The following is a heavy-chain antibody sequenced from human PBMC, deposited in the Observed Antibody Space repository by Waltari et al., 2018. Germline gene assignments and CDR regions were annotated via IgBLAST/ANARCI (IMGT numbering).Heavy chain of an antibody. J-gene: IGHJ6*02. CDR2: INHSGST. D-gene: IGHD2-2*01. CDR1: GGSFSGYY. V-gene: IGHV4-34*01. Sequence: QVQLQQWGAGLLKPSETLSLTCAVYGGSFSGYYWSWIRQPPGKGLEWIGEINHSGSTNSNPSLKRRVTISVDTSKNQFSLKLSSVTAADTAVYYCARAPLYQPVGYYGMDVWGQGTTVTVSS. CDR3: ARAPLYQPVGYYGMDV.